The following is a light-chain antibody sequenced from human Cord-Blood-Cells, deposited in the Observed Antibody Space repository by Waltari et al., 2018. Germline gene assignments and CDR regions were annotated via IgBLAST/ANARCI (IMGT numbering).Light chain of an antibody. CDR3: CSYAGSSTYV. J-gene: IGLJ1*01. Sequence: QSALTQPASVSGSPGQSITIPCTGTSSDVGRYNLVSWYQQHPGKAPKLMIYKGSKRPSGVSNRFSGSKSGNTASLTISGLQAEDEADYYCCSYAGSSTYVFGTGTKVTVL. CDR2: KGS. V-gene: IGLV2-23*01. CDR1: SSDVGRYNL.